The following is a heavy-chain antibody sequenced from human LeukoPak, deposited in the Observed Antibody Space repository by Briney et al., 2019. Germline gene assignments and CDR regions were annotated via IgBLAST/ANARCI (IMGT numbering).Heavy chain of an antibody. CDR3: ARGGRVAVDRYCSSTSCPRNFDY. CDR1: GGSFSGYY. CDR2: INHSGST. Sequence: SETLSLTCAVYGGSFSGYYWSWIRQPSGKGLEWIGEINHSGSTNYNPSLKSRVTISVDTSKNQFSLKLSSVTAADTAVYYCARGGRVAVDRYCSSTSCPRNFDYWGQGTLVTVSS. J-gene: IGHJ4*02. V-gene: IGHV4-34*01. D-gene: IGHD2-2*01.